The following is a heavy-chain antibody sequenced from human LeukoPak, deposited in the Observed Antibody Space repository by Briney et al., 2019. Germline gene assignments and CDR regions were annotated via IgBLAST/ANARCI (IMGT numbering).Heavy chain of an antibody. CDR3: ANSTSYYYGSGSYFGPY. J-gene: IGHJ4*02. D-gene: IGHD3-10*01. CDR1: GFTFSSYA. V-gene: IGHV3-23*01. Sequence: GGSLRLSCAASGFTFSSYAMSWVRQAPGKGLEGGSAISGSGGSTYYADSVKGRFTISRDNSKHTLYLQMNILRAEHTAVYYCANSTSYYYGSGSYFGPYWGQGTLVTVSS. CDR2: ISGSGGST.